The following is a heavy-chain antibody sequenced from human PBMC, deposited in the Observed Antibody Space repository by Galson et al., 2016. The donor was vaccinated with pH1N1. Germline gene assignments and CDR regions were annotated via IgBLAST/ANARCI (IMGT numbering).Heavy chain of an antibody. CDR3: ARGGSEQRYSGTRYAAFDI. CDR1: GYDFINSG. J-gene: IGHJ3*02. CDR2: ISVYDGKT. D-gene: IGHD5-12*01. V-gene: IGHV1-18*04. Sequence: SVKVSCKASGYDFINSGVNWVRQAPGQGLEWMGWISVYDGKTVYAEKVQGRVTMTTDTSTNTAYMEVRSLKSDDTAVYYCARGGSEQRYSGTRYAAFDIWGQGTMVTVSS.